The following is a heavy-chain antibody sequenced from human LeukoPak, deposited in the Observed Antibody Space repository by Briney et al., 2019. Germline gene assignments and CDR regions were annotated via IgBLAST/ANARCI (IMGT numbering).Heavy chain of an antibody. Sequence: SETLSLTCTVSGGSISSYYWSWIRQPPGKGLEWIGYIYHSGSTYYNPSLKSRVTISVDRSKNQFSLKLSSVTAADTAVYYCARVATKRGFDYWGQGTLVTVSS. CDR2: IYHSGST. D-gene: IGHD1-1*01. CDR1: GGSISSYY. J-gene: IGHJ4*02. V-gene: IGHV4-59*12. CDR3: ARVATKRGFDY.